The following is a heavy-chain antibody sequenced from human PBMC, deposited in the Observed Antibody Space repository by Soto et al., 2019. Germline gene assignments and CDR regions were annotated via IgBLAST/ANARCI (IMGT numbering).Heavy chain of an antibody. CDR1: GYSFSRYA. Sequence: QVQLVQSGAEEKKPGASVKVSCKTSGYSFSRYAIHWVRQAPGQGLEWMGWINTGNGDTIYSQKLQGRVTITRATSASTAYMDLSGLRSEDTAVYYCARDLRGTGWYDYWGQGTLVTVSS. V-gene: IGHV1-3*05. D-gene: IGHD6-19*01. CDR3: ARDLRGTGWYDY. CDR2: INTGNGDT. J-gene: IGHJ4*02.